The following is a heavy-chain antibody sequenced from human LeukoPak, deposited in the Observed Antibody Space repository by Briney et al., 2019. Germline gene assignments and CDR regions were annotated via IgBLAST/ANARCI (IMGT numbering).Heavy chain of an antibody. J-gene: IGHJ5*02. V-gene: IGHV1-69*05. CDR2: IIPLFRTS. Sequence: AASVKVSCKASGGTFSNYAISWVRQAPGQGLEWMGGIIPLFRTSNYPQKFQGRVTVTTDESTSTAYMELSSLRFEDTAVYYCSTSVPGHSSGWYPWGQGTLVTVSS. CDR3: STSVPGHSSGWYP. D-gene: IGHD6-19*01. CDR1: GGTFSNYA.